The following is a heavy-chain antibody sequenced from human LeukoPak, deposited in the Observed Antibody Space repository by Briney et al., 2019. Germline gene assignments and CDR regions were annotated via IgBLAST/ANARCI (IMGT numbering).Heavy chain of an antibody. D-gene: IGHD4-4*01. CDR2: IIPLLNLT. Sequence: SVKVSCKASGGTFSSYAIGWLRQAPGQGLEWMGRIIPLLNLTNCAQQFQGRVTITADKSTNTAYMELSSLRSEDTAVYYCTRDGSPYSIYGHAADYWGQGTPVTVSS. CDR1: GGTFSSYA. V-gene: IGHV1-69*04. J-gene: IGHJ4*02. CDR3: TRDGSPYSIYGHAADY.